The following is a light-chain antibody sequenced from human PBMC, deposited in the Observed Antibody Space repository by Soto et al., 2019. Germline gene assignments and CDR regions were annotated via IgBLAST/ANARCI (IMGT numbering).Light chain of an antibody. V-gene: IGKV1-8*01. CDR2: AAS. CDR1: QGISSY. CDR3: QQYYSYART. Sequence: AIRMTQSPSSFSASTGDRVTITCRASQGISSYLAWYQQKPGKAPKLLIYAASTLQSGVPSRFSGSGSGTDFTLTISCLQSEDFATYYCQQYYSYARTCGQGTKLEIK. J-gene: IGKJ2*01.